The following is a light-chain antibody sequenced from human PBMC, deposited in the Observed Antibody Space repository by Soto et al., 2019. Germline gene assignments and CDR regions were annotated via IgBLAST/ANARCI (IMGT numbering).Light chain of an antibody. CDR1: QSVSSN. J-gene: IGKJ4*01. CDR2: GAS. V-gene: IGKV3-15*01. Sequence: EIVMTQSPATLSVSPGERATLSCRASQSVSSNLAWYQQKPGQAPRLLIYGASTRATGIPARFSGSGSGTGCTLTIGSLQSEDFAVYDGQRYNKFPSLTFGGGTKVEIK. CDR3: QRYNKFPSLT.